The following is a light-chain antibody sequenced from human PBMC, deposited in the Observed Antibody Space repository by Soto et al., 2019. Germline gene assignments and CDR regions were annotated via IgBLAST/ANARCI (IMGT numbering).Light chain of an antibody. V-gene: IGKV1-9*01. J-gene: IGKJ1*01. Sequence: IQLTQSPSSLSASVGDRVTITCRASQDIAIYLAWYQRKPGEAPKLLIYAASTLQSWVPSRFSGSGSGTEFTLTISSLQPEDFATYYCQQYYSYPPTFGQGTKVDI. CDR3: QQYYSYPPT. CDR1: QDIAIY. CDR2: AAS.